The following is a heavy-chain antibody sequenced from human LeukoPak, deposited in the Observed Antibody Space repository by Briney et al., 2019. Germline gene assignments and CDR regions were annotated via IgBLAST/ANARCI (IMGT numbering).Heavy chain of an antibody. CDR2: ISGSGGST. J-gene: IGHJ4*02. D-gene: IGHD6-19*01. CDR1: GFTFSTYA. CDR3: AKLAGQWQPMYYFDY. Sequence: PGGSLRLSCAASGFTFSTYAVSWVRQAPGKGLEWVSSISGSGGSTSYADSVKGRFTISRDNSKNTLYLQMNSLRAEDTAVYYCAKLAGQWQPMYYFDYWGQGTLVTVSS. V-gene: IGHV3-23*01.